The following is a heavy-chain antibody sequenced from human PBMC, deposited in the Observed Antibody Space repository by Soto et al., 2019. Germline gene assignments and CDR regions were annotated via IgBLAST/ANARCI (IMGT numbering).Heavy chain of an antibody. CDR1: GFTFDDYA. V-gene: IGHV3-9*01. D-gene: IGHD4-17*01. Sequence: EVQLVESGGGLVQPGRSLRLSCAASGFTFDDYAMHWVRQAPGKGLEWVSGISWNSGSIGYADSVKGRFTISRDNPKNSLYLQMNSLTAEDTALYYCAKAYDYGGKVPLDYWGQGTLVTVSS. CDR3: AKAYDYGGKVPLDY. J-gene: IGHJ4*02. CDR2: ISWNSGSI.